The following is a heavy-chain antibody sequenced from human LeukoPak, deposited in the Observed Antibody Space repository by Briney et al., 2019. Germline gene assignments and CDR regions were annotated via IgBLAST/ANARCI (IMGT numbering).Heavy chain of an antibody. V-gene: IGHV3-30*18. CDR3: AKDPDGYKPLA. D-gene: IGHD5-24*01. J-gene: IGHJ5*02. CDR2: ISYDGSNK. CDR1: GFTFSSYG. Sequence: PGRSLRLSCAASGFTFSSYGMHWVRQAPGKGLEWVAVISYDGSNKYYADSVKGRFTISRDNSKNTLYLQMNSLRAEDTAVNYCAKDPDGYKPLAWGQGTLVTVSS.